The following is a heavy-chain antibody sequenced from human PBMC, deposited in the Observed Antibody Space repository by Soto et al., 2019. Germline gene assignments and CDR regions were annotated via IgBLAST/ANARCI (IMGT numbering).Heavy chain of an antibody. V-gene: IGHV1-24*01. CDR3: VTGVSFDEVRSKWFYP. CDR2: FDPEDGET. Sequence: ASVKVSCKVSGYTLTELSMHWVRQAPGKGLEWMGGFDPEDGETIYAQKFQGRVTMTEDTSTDTAYMELSSLRSEDTAVYYCVTGVSFDEVRSKWFYPWAQGTLLPVSA. J-gene: IGHJ5*02. CDR1: GYTLTELS. D-gene: IGHD3-9*01.